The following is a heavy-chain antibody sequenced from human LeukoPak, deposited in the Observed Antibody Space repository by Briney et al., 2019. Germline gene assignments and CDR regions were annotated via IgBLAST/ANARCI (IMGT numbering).Heavy chain of an antibody. Sequence: ASVKVSCKASGYTFTTYDLNWVRQATGQGLAWMGWMNPNSGNTGYTQKFQGRVTMTRNTSISTAYVELSSLRSADTAVYYCARRRGSGHKENWVDPWGQGTLVTVSS. CDR3: ARRRGSGHKENWVDP. V-gene: IGHV1-8*01. J-gene: IGHJ5*02. CDR1: GYTFTTYD. CDR2: MNPNSGNT. D-gene: IGHD6-19*01.